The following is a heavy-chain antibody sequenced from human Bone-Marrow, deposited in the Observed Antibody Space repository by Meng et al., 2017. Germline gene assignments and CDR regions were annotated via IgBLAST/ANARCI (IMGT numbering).Heavy chain of an antibody. V-gene: IGHV3-33*08. CDR1: GFTFSSYA. J-gene: IGHJ3*02. CDR2: IWYDGSNK. D-gene: IGHD3-9*01. CDR3: ARENLRYFDWLYDDAFDI. Sequence: GESLKISCAASGFTFSSYAMYWVRQAPGKGLEWVAVIWYDGSNKYYADSVKGRFTISRDNSKNTLYLQMNSLRAEDTAVYYCARENLRYFDWLYDDAFDIWGQGTMVTVSS.